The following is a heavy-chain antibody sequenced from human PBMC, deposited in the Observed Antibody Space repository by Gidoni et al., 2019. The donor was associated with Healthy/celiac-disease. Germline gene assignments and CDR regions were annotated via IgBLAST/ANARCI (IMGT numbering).Heavy chain of an antibody. V-gene: IGHV4-34*01. CDR1: GGSFSGYY. CDR2: INHSGST. J-gene: IGHJ4*02. CDR3: ARVTLHRVNDY. Sequence: QVQLQQWGAGLLKPSETLSLTCAVYGGSFSGYYWSWIRQPPGKGLEWIGEINHSGSTNYNPSLKSRVTISVDTSKNQFSLKLSSVTAADTAVYYCARVTLHRVNDYWGQGTLVTVSS. D-gene: IGHD3-22*01.